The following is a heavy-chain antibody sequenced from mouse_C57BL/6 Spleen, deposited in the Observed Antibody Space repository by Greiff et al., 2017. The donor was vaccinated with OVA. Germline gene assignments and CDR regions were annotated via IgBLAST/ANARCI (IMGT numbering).Heavy chain of an antibody. Sequence: EVKVEESGPGLVKPSQSLSLTCSVTGYSITSGYYWNWIRQFPGNKLEWMGYISYDGSNNYNPSLKNRISITRDTSKNQFFLKLNSLTTEDTATYYCARFPDYYGSSYYFDYWGQGTTLTVSS. J-gene: IGHJ2*01. V-gene: IGHV3-6*01. CDR3: ARFPDYYGSSYYFDY. D-gene: IGHD1-1*01. CDR2: ISYDGSN. CDR1: GYSITSGYY.